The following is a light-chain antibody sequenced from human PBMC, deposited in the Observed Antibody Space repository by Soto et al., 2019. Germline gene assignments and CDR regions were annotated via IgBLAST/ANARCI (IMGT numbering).Light chain of an antibody. V-gene: IGKV2-24*01. CDR2: QIS. CDR3: VQFSHFPRT. Sequence: DIVLTQTPLSSPVTLGQPASISCRSSQSLVYSDGNTYLSWLQQRPGQPPRLLIYQISNRFSGVAERFGGSGAGTDFTLKISRVEAEDVGVYSCVQFSHFPRTFGQGTKVEIK. CDR1: QSLVYSDGNTY. J-gene: IGKJ1*01.